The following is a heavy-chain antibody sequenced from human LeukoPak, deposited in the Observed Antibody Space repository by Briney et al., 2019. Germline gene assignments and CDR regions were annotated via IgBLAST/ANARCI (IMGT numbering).Heavy chain of an antibody. CDR2: IWSDGSYK. Sequence: GRSLRLSCAASGFTFSSYGFHWVRQAPGKGLEWVAVIWSDGSYKYYADSVKGRFTISRDDSKNTLYLQMNSLRAEDTAVYYCARYLGSYVDYWGQGTLVTVSS. D-gene: IGHD3-16*01. V-gene: IGHV3-33*01. J-gene: IGHJ4*02. CDR3: ARYLGSYVDY. CDR1: GFTFSSYG.